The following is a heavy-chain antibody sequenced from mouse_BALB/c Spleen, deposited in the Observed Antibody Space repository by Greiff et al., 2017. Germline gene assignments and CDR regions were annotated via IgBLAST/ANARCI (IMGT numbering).Heavy chain of an antibody. D-gene: IGHD4-1*01. CDR1: GYSITSDYA. Sequence: EVKLMESGPGLVKPSQSLSLTCTDTGYSITSDYAWNWIRQFPGNKLEWMGYISYSGSTSYNPSLKSRISITRDTSKNQFFLQLNSVTTEDTATYYCAREGDNWDYFDYWGQGTTLTVAA. J-gene: IGHJ2*01. CDR3: AREGDNWDYFDY. CDR2: ISYSGST. V-gene: IGHV3-2*02.